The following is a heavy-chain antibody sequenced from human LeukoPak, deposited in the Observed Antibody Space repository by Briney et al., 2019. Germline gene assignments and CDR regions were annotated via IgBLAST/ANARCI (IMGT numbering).Heavy chain of an antibody. CDR2: INGDGSGT. CDR1: EFTFSSYW. J-gene: IGHJ3*02. V-gene: IGHV3-74*03. CDR3: ARAPGQNHAFDI. Sequence: GGSLRLSCVASEFTFSSYWMHWVRQAPGTGLVWVSRINGDGSGTTYADSVRGRFTISRDNAKNTLYLQMNSLRAEDTAVYYCARAPGQNHAFDIWGQGTMVTVSP.